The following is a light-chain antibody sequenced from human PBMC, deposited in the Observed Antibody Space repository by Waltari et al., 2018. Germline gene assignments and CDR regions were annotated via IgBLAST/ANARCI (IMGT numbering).Light chain of an antibody. Sequence: EIVLTQSPATLSLSPGERATVSCRASQSIDSSLGWYQHKPGQPPRLLTYDASIRATGIPARFSGSGSGTDFTLTITSLEPEDFAVYYCQQRSTWPPSVTFGQGTKLEI. CDR2: DAS. V-gene: IGKV3-11*01. CDR1: QSIDSS. CDR3: QQRSTWPPSVT. J-gene: IGKJ2*01.